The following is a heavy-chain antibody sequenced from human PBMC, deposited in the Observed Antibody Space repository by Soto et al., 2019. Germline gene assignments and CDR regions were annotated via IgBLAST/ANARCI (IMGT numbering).Heavy chain of an antibody. Sequence: QITLKESGPTLVKPTQTLTLTCTFSGFSLSTSGVGVGWIRQPPGKALEWLALIYWDEDKRYSPSLQSRLTISKDTSKDHVVLTLTNMDPVDTATYNCAHTAKVAKGACDIWGQGTRVAVSS. V-gene: IGHV2-5*02. CDR1: GFSLSTSGVG. CDR2: IYWDEDK. CDR3: AHTAKVAKGACDI. D-gene: IGHD5-12*01. J-gene: IGHJ3*02.